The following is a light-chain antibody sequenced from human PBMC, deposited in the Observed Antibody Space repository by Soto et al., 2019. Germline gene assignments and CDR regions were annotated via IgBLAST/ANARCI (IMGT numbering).Light chain of an antibody. Sequence: EIGMTQSPATLSVSPGERVTLSCRASQRVSSNLAWYQQKPGQAPRLLIYGASTRATGIPARFSGSGSGTEFTLTISSLQSEDFAVYYCQQYNNWPLTFGQGTKVDIK. V-gene: IGKV3-15*01. CDR1: QRVSSN. CDR2: GAS. J-gene: IGKJ1*01. CDR3: QQYNNWPLT.